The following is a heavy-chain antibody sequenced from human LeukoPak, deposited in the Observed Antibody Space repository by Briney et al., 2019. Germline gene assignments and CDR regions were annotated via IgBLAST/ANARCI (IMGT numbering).Heavy chain of an antibody. Sequence: GRSLRLSCAASGFTFSSYGMHWDRQAPGKGLEWVAVIWYDGSNKYYADSVKGRFTISRDNSKNTLYLQMNSLRAEDTAVYYCARDRGIVGFDPWGQGTLVTVSS. J-gene: IGHJ5*02. CDR2: IWYDGSNK. CDR1: GFTFSSYG. V-gene: IGHV3-33*01. D-gene: IGHD1-26*01. CDR3: ARDRGIVGFDP.